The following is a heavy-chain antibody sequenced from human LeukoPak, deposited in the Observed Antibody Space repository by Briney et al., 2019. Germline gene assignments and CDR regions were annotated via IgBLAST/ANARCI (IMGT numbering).Heavy chain of an antibody. J-gene: IGHJ3*02. Sequence: PGGSLRLSCSASGFTFSSYAMHWVRQAPGKGLECVSAISSNGGSTYYADSVKGRFTISRDNSKNTLYLQMSSLRAEDTAVYYCVKDPIAGGAFDIWGQGTMVTVSS. CDR2: ISSNGGST. V-gene: IGHV3-64D*06. CDR1: GFTFSSYA. CDR3: VKDPIAGGAFDI. D-gene: IGHD3-10*01.